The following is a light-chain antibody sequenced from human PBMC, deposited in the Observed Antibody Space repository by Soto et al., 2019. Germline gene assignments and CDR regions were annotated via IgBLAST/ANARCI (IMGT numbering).Light chain of an antibody. Sequence: QSALTQPASVSGSPGQSITISCAGTSSDVGSYNFVSWYQQHPGKAPKLMIYEGNKRPSGVSNRFSGSKFGNTASLTISGLQAADEADYYCCSYAGSSTFVVFGGGTKLTVL. CDR1: SSDVGSYNF. J-gene: IGLJ2*01. CDR2: EGN. CDR3: CSYAGSSTFVV. V-gene: IGLV2-23*03.